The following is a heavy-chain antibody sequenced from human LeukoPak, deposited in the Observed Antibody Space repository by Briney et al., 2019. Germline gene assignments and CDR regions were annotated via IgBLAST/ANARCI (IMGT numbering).Heavy chain of an antibody. J-gene: IGHJ4*02. CDR3: ARDYGGSSPFDY. CDR2: ISSSSSYI. Sequence: GGSPRLSCAASGFTLSTYTMNWVRQAPGKGLEWVSSISSSSSYIYYAGSVKGRFTISRDDAKNSLSLQMNSLRAEDTAVYYCARDYGGSSPFDYWGQGTLVTVSS. CDR1: GFTLSTYT. D-gene: IGHD4-23*01. V-gene: IGHV3-21*01.